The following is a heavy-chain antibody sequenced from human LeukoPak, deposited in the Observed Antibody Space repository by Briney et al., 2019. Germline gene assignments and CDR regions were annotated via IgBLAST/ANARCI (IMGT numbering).Heavy chain of an antibody. D-gene: IGHD3-3*01. V-gene: IGHV3-23*01. CDR3: AKDYYDFWSGYSSYYYYGMDV. CDR2: ISGSAGST. J-gene: IGHJ6*02. CDR1: GFTFSSYA. Sequence: ETGGSLRLSCAASGFTFSSYAMSWVRQAPGKGLEWDSAISGSAGSTYYADSVKGRFTISRDNSKNTLYLQMNSLRAEDTAVYYCAKDYYDFWSGYSSYYYYGMDVWGQGTTVTVSS.